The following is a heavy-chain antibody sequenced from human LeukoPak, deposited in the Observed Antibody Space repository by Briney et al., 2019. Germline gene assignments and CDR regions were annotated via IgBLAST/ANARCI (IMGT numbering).Heavy chain of an antibody. J-gene: IGHJ4*02. D-gene: IGHD3-22*01. Sequence: PSETLSLTCAVYGGSFSGYFWSWIRQPPGKGLEWIGEINHSGSTNYNPSLKSRVTISVDTSKNQFSLKLSSVTAADTAVYYCARGWNYYDSSGYYPFDYWGQGTLVTVSS. CDR3: ARGWNYYDSSGYYPFDY. V-gene: IGHV4-34*01. CDR2: INHSGST. CDR1: GGSFSGYF.